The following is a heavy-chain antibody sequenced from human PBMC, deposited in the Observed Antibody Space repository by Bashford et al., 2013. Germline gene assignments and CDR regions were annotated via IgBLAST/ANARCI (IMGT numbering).Heavy chain of an antibody. CDR2: IWYDGSNK. V-gene: IGHV3-33*08. J-gene: IGHJ6*02. D-gene: IGHD5-18*01. CDR1: GFTFSSYG. Sequence: GGSLRLSCAASGFTFSSYGMHWVRQAPGKGLEWVAVIWYDGSNKYYADSVKGRFTISRDNSKNTLYLQMNSLRAEDTAVYYCARTDTAMVMYYYGMDVWGQGTTVTVSS. CDR3: ARTDTAMVMYYYGMDV.